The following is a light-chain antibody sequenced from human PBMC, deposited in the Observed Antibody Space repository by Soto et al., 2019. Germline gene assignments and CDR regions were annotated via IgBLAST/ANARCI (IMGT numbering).Light chain of an antibody. CDR2: AAS. V-gene: IGKV1-27*01. Sequence: DIQMTQSPSSLSASVGDRVTITCRASQDISNYLAWYQQKPGKVPKLLIYAASTLQSGVPSRFSGSGSGTEFTLTISSLQPDDFATYYCQHYNSYSEAFGQGTKVELK. J-gene: IGKJ1*01. CDR3: QHYNSYSEA. CDR1: QDISNY.